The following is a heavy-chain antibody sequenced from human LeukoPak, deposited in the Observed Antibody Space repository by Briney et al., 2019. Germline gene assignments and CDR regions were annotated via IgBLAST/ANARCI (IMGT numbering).Heavy chain of an antibody. CDR3: ARDFTGYFAWLLSDQGGY. V-gene: IGHV3-48*03. J-gene: IGHJ4*02. D-gene: IGHD3-9*01. Sequence: GGSLRLSCAASGFTFSSYEMNWVRQAPGKGLEWVSYISSSGSTIYYADSVKGRFTISRDNAKNSLYLQMNSLRAEDTAVYYCARDFTGYFAWLLSDQGGYWGQGTLVTVSS. CDR1: GFTFSSYE. CDR2: ISSSGSTI.